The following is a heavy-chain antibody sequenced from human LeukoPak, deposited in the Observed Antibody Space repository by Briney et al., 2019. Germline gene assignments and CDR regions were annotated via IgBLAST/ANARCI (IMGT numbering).Heavy chain of an antibody. J-gene: IGHJ6*02. CDR2: IIPILGIA. CDR3: ARQLFFVGMDV. D-gene: IGHD5-18*01. V-gene: IGHV1-69*04. CDR1: GGTFSSYA. Sequence: SVKVSCKASGGTFSSYAISWVRQAPGQGLEWMGRIIPILGIANYAQKFQGRVTITADKSTSTAYMELSSLRSEDTAVYYCARQLFFVGMDVWGQGTTVTVSS.